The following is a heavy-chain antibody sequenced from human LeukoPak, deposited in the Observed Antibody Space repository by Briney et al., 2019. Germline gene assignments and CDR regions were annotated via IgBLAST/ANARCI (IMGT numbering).Heavy chain of an antibody. J-gene: IGHJ4*02. D-gene: IGHD5-18*01. V-gene: IGHV1-8*01. CDR2: MNPNSGNT. CDR3: AKNVRDTGTFDY. CDR1: GYTFTTYD. Sequence: ASVKVSCKASGYTFTTYDINWVRQTTGQGLEWMGWMNPNSGNTGYAQRFQGRVTMTRDTSISTAYMELNSLTSEDTAVYYCAKNVRDTGTFDYWGQGTLVTVSS.